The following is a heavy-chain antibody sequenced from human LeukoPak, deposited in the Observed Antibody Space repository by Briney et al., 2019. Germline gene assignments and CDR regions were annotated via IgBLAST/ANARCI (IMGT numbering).Heavy chain of an antibody. V-gene: IGHV1-18*01. J-gene: IGHJ4*02. D-gene: IGHD6-19*01. CDR1: GYTFTSYG. Sequence: ASVKVSCKASGYTFTSYGISWVRQAPGQGLEWMGWISAYSGDTNYAQKFQGRATMTTDTSTSTAYMELSSLRSEDTAVYYCARGPVAGPFDYWGQGTLVTVSS. CDR2: ISAYSGDT. CDR3: ARGPVAGPFDY.